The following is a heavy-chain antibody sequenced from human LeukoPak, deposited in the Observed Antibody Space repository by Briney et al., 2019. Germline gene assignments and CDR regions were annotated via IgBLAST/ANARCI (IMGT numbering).Heavy chain of an antibody. D-gene: IGHD5-12*01. V-gene: IGHV1-2*02. Sequence: GDSVKASCLASGYTFTGYYMHWVRQPPGQGLEWIGWIHPKSGGTNYAQKFQGRVTMTRVTSISTAYMELSRLRSDDTAVYYCARGVRSTYSGYDHHFDYWGQGTRVTVSS. CDR3: ARGVRSTYSGYDHHFDY. CDR2: IHPKSGGT. J-gene: IGHJ4*02. CDR1: GYTFTGYY.